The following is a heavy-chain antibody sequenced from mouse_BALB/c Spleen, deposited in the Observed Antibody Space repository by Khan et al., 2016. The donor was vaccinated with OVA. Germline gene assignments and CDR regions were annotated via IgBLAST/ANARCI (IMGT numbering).Heavy chain of an antibody. Sequence: QVQLQPSGPELVKPGASVKMSCKASGYTFTDYVMNWVKQRNGQGLEWIGQIYPGSGSTFYNEKFKGKATLTADRSSSTAYMQLSNLTSEDSAVSFCARARWGVFAYWAQGTLVTVSA. D-gene: IGHD1-1*02. J-gene: IGHJ3*01. CDR2: IYPGSGST. V-gene: IGHV1-77*01. CDR3: ARARWGVFAY. CDR1: GYTFTDYV.